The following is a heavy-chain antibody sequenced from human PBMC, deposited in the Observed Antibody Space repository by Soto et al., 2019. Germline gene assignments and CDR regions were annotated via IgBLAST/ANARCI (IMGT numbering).Heavy chain of an antibody. CDR3: ARVLRSGRDH. V-gene: IGHV3-33*05. CDR2: ISSDETIQ. J-gene: IGHJ4*02. CDR1: RFIFSNFG. Sequence: PGGSLRLSCVASRFIFSNFGMHWVRQAPGKGLEWVAVISSDETIQQYADSVRGRFAISRDNSKNTLYLQMTSLSAEDTAIYCCARVLRSGRDHWGQGTRFT.